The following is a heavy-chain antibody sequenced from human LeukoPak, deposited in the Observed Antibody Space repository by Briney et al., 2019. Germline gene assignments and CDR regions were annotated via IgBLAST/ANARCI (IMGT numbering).Heavy chain of an antibody. J-gene: IGHJ4*02. CDR2: ITNTAATT. V-gene: IGHV3-23*01. Sequence: GGSLRLSCAASGFTFSDHGMSWVRQAPGKGLEWVSTITNTAATTYYADSVKGRFTSSRDNSKNTLHLQMTSLRAEDTAVYYCAKQDGRGTYQYYFDYWGQGTLVTVSS. CDR3: AKQDGRGTYQYYFDY. D-gene: IGHD1-26*01. CDR1: GFTFSDHG.